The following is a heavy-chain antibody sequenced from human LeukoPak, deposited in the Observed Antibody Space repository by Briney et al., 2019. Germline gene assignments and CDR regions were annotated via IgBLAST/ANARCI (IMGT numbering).Heavy chain of an antibody. J-gene: IGHJ6*02. D-gene: IGHD3-3*01. V-gene: IGHV3-33*01. Sequence: GGSLRLSCAASGFTFSSYGMHWVRQAPGKGLEWVAVIWYDGSNKYYAGSVKGRFTISRDNSKNTLYLQMNSLRAEDTAVYYCARDGYDFWSGYSGHYYYGMDVWGRGTTVTVSS. CDR3: ARDGYDFWSGYSGHYYYGMDV. CDR1: GFTFSSYG. CDR2: IWYDGSNK.